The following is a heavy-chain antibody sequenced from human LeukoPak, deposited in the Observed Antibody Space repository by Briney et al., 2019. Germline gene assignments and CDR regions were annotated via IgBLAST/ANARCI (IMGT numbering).Heavy chain of an antibody. CDR1: GGSLSSYY. CDR2: IYYSGRT. J-gene: IGHJ4*02. CDR3: ARVNSLLWFGRIDY. Sequence: PSETLSLTCTVSGGSLSSYYWSWIRQPPGKGLEWIGYIYYSGRTHYNPSLKERVTISVDTSKNQFSLKLSSVTAADTAVYYCARVNSLLWFGRIDYWGQGTLVTVSS. V-gene: IGHV4-59*01. D-gene: IGHD3-10*01.